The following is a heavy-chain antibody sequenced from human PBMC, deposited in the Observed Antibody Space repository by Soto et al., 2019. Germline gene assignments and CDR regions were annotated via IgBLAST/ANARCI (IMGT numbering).Heavy chain of an antibody. Sequence: EVRLLESEGGLVQPGASLRLSCAASEFAFSTYAMSWVRQAPGKGLEWVSSISGGGVSTYYADSVRGRFTISRDNSKSTLYLQMNSLRAEDTALYYCAKILDTAGLGYWGQGTLVTVSS. V-gene: IGHV3-23*01. CDR2: ISGGGVST. J-gene: IGHJ4*02. CDR3: AKILDTAGLGY. D-gene: IGHD5-18*01. CDR1: EFAFSTYA.